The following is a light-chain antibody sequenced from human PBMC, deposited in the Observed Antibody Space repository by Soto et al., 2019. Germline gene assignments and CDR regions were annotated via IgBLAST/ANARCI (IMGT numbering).Light chain of an antibody. V-gene: IGLV2-14*01. Sequence: QSVLTQPASVSGSPGQSITISCTGTSSDVGGYNYVSWYQQHPGKAPKLMIYEVSNRPSGVPNRFSASKSGNTASLFISGLQAEDEADYYCSSYTTSSTRVFGPGTKVTVL. J-gene: IGLJ1*01. CDR2: EVS. CDR1: SSDVGGYNY. CDR3: SSYTTSSTRV.